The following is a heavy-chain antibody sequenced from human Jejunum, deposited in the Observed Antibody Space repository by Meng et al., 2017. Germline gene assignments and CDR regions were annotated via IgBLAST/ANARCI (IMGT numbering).Heavy chain of an antibody. CDR1: GSTFTSYP. Sequence: QVQLVQYGAEGKKPGPSVQFSCKASGSTFTSYPIHWLRQAHGKRPEWMGWINTGNGDTNYSKKFQGRVTITRDISASTVYMDLSSLRSEDSGVYYCAKVRVGGTTLGWFDPWGQGTLVTVSS. CDR3: AKVRVGGTTLGWFDP. D-gene: IGHD1/OR15-1a*01. J-gene: IGHJ5*02. CDR2: INTGNGDT. V-gene: IGHV1-3*04.